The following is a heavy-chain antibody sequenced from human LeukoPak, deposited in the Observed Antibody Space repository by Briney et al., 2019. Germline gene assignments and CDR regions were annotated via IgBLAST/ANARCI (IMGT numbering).Heavy chain of an antibody. CDR1: GLTFSSSN. Sequence: GGSLRLSCAASGLTFSSSNMHWVRQAPGKGLVWVSRINSDGSSTTYADSVKGRFTISRDNAQNTLYLQMNSLRAEDTAVYFCARGGSGYFRDGGQGTQVTVSS. D-gene: IGHD3-22*01. J-gene: IGHJ1*01. CDR3: ARGGSGYFRD. CDR2: INSDGSST. V-gene: IGHV3-74*01.